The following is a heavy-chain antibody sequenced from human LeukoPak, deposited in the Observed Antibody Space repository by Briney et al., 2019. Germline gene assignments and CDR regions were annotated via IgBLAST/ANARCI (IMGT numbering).Heavy chain of an antibody. Sequence: GGSLRLSCAASAFTFSGYSMNWVRQAPGKGLEWVSVTYTGGNSYYADSVKGRFIISRDISKNTLYLQMNSLRAEDSALYYCARGGRGSAAVVAPRSFDIWGQGTMVTVSS. D-gene: IGHD3-22*01. CDR2: TYTGGNS. J-gene: IGHJ3*02. V-gene: IGHV3-53*01. CDR3: ARGGRGSAAVVAPRSFDI. CDR1: AFTFSGYS.